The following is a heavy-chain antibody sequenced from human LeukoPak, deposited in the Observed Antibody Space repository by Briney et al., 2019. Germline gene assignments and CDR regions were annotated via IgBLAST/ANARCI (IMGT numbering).Heavy chain of an antibody. CDR3: ARDVNLKQLAD. J-gene: IGHJ4*02. D-gene: IGHD1-1*01. CDR1: GFTFSSYW. Sequence: GGSLRLSCAASGFTFSSYWMHWVRQAPGKGLVWVSRINTDGSSTSYADSVKGRFTVSKDNSKNTMYLQMNSLRPEDTAMYYCARDVNLKQLADWGQGTLVTVSS. CDR2: INTDGSST. V-gene: IGHV3-74*01.